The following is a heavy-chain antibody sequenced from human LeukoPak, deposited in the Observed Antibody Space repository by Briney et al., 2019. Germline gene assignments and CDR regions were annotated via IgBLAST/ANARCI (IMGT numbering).Heavy chain of an antibody. V-gene: IGHV1-18*01. CDR3: ARDTYCSGGSCYHDLDY. CDR2: ISAYNGNT. Sequence: GASVKVSCKASGYTFTSYGISWVRQAPGQGLEWMGWISAYNGNTNYAQKLQGRVTMTTDTSTSTAYMELRSLRSDDTAVYYCARDTYCSGGSCYHDLDYWGQGTLVTVSS. D-gene: IGHD2-15*01. CDR1: GYTFTSYG. J-gene: IGHJ4*02.